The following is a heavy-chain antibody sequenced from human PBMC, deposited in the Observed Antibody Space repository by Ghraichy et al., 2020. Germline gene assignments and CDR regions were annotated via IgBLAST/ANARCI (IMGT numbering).Heavy chain of an antibody. D-gene: IGHD4-17*01. CDR2: IYYSGST. Sequence: SQTLSLTCTGSGSSIIIYHWILIRHPPGKGLEYNGYIYYSGSTNYNPSLKSRVTISADTSKNQFSLRLSSVTAADTAVYYCAREYNGDYSFDYCGQGTLVTVSS. CDR3: AREYNGDYSFDY. V-gene: IGHV4-59*01. J-gene: IGHJ4*02. CDR1: GSSIIIYH.